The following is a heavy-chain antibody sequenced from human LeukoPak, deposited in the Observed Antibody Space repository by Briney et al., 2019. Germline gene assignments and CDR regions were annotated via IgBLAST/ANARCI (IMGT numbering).Heavy chain of an antibody. CDR1: GFTFDDYA. D-gene: IGHD5-18*01. Sequence: GGSLRLSCAASGFTFDDYAMHWVRQAPGKGLEWVSGISWNSGSIGYADSVEGRFTISRDNAKNSLYLQMNSLRAEDMALYYCAKAARGTAMVVRFDYWGQGTLVTVSS. V-gene: IGHV3-9*03. CDR2: ISWNSGSI. CDR3: AKAARGTAMVVRFDY. J-gene: IGHJ4*02.